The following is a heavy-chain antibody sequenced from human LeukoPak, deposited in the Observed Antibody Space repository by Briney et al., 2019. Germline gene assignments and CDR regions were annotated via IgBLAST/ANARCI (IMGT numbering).Heavy chain of an antibody. CDR3: AKVDCSSTSCYNLGNDY. D-gene: IGHD2-2*02. V-gene: IGHV3-23*01. J-gene: IGHJ4*02. CDR1: GFTFSSYA. Sequence: PGGSLRLSCAASGFTFSSYAMSWVRQAPGKGLEWVSAISGSGGSTYYADSVKGRFTISRDNSKNTLYLQMNSLRAEDTAVYYCAKVDCSSTSCYNLGNDYWGQGTLVTVSS. CDR2: ISGSGGST.